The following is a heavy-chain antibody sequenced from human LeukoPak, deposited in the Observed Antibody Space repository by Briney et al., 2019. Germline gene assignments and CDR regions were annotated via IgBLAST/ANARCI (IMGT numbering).Heavy chain of an antibody. D-gene: IGHD1-1*01. CDR2: INDSGRT. J-gene: IGHJ6*03. CDR3: ARRWNDGRNYYIDV. Sequence: PSETLSLTCAVYGGSFSNYYWSWLRQPPGRGLEWIGEINDSGRTNYNPSLMSRVTVSVDTSKNQFSLRLTSVTATDTAVYYCARRWNDGRNYYIDVWGNGATVSVSS. CDR1: GGSFSNYY. V-gene: IGHV4-34*01.